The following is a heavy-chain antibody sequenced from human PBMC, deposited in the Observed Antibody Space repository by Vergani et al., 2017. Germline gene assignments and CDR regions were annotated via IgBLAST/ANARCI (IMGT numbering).Heavy chain of an antibody. CDR2: IHTSGST. CDR3: ARGGCLGGSCYKPRFDY. V-gene: IGHV4-61*02. J-gene: IGHJ4*02. Sequence: QVQLQESGPGLVKPSQTLSLTCTVSGGSINRHNYYWSWIRQPAGKGLEVIGRIHTSGSTNYNPSLKGRGTMSEDTSKNQFSLNLTSVTAADTAVYFCARGGCLGGSCYKPRFDYWGQGILVTVSS. CDR1: GGSINRHNYY. D-gene: IGHD2-15*01.